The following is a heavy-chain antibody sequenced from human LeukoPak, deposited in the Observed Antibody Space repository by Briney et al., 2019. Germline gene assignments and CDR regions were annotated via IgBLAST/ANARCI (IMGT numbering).Heavy chain of an antibody. D-gene: IGHD1-26*01. CDR1: GFTFDDYA. CDR3: AKGQELAGAFDI. V-gene: IGHV3-9*01. CDR2: ISWNSGSI. J-gene: IGHJ3*02. Sequence: GGSLRLSCAASGFTFDDYAMHWVRHAPGKGLEWVSGISWNSGSIGYADSVKGRFTISRDNAKNSLYLQMNSLRAEDTALYYCAKGQELAGAFDIWGQGTMVTVSS.